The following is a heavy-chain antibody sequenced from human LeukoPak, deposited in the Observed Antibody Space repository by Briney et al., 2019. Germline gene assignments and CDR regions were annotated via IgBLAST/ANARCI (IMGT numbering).Heavy chain of an antibody. J-gene: IGHJ6*02. CDR3: ARPYSSGWYFGDYYYGMDV. CDR2: MNPNSGNT. V-gene: IGHV1-8*01. CDR1: GYTFTSYD. D-gene: IGHD6-19*01. Sequence: GASVKVSCKASGYTFTSYDINWVRQATGQGLEWMRWMNPNSGNTGYAQKFQGRVTMTRNTSISTAYMELSSLRSEDTAVYYCARPYSSGWYFGDYYYGMDVWGQGTTVTVSS.